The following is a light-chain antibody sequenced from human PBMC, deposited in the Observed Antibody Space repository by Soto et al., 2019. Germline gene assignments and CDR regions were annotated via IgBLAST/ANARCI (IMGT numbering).Light chain of an antibody. CDR2: GAS. J-gene: IGKJ1*01. V-gene: IGKV3-20*01. CDR1: QSVSSSY. Sequence: EIVLTQSPGTLSLSPGERATLSCRDSQSVSSSYLAWYQQKPGQAPRLLIYGASSRATGIPDRFSGSGSGTDFTLTISRLEPEDFAVYYCQQYGSSPSVTFGQGTKV. CDR3: QQYGSSPSVT.